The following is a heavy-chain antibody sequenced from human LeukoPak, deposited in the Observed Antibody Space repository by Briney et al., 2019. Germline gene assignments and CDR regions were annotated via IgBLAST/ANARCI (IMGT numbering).Heavy chain of an antibody. CDR2: ISYDGSNK. CDR1: GSTFSSYG. V-gene: IGHV3-30*18. Sequence: GRSLRLSCAASGSTFSSYGTHWVRQAPGKGLEWVAVISYDGSNKYYADSVKGRFTISRDNSKNTLYLQMNSLRAEDTAVYYCAKAESPINRYNWNDKRRPYGMDVWGQGTTVTVSS. J-gene: IGHJ6*02. D-gene: IGHD1-20*01. CDR3: AKAESPINRYNWNDKRRPYGMDV.